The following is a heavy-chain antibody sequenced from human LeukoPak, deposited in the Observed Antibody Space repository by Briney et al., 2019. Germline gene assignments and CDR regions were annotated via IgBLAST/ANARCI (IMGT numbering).Heavy chain of an antibody. CDR3: ARDRNRSYFDY. V-gene: IGHV3-33*05. Sequence: PGGSLTLSCAASGFTFTNFDMHWVRQAPGRGLEWVAIISYDGSKEYYADSVKGRFTISRDNSRNTLNLQMNSLRADDTAVYYCARDRNRSYFDYWGQGTLVTVSS. CDR1: GFTFTNFD. J-gene: IGHJ4*02. CDR2: ISYDGSKE.